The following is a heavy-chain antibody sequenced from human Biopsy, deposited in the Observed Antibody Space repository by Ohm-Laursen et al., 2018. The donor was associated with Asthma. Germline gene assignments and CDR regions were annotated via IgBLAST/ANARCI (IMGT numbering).Heavy chain of an antibody. V-gene: IGHV3-23*01. Sequence: GSLRLSCSASGFTFGGYAMSWARQAPGKGLEWVSTISPDGRSAHGPDSFRGRFTISRDNSRDTLYLQMRSLRADDTAVYYCVKDTVEDRGGYYTFDAWGQGTKVTVSS. CDR1: GFTFGGYA. CDR2: ISPDGRSA. CDR3: VKDTVEDRGGYYTFDA. D-gene: IGHD3-22*01. J-gene: IGHJ3*01.